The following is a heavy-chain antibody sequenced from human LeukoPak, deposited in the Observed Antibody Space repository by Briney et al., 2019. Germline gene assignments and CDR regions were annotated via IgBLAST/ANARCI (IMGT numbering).Heavy chain of an antibody. Sequence: GGSLRLSCAASRFTFRNYGMHWVRQAPGKGLEWVSSISSSSSYIYYADSVKGRFTISRDNAKNSLYLQMNSLRAEDTAVYYCARDHQAAAVYDYWGQGTLVTVSS. V-gene: IGHV3-21*01. D-gene: IGHD6-13*01. CDR1: RFTFRNYG. CDR3: ARDHQAAAVYDY. J-gene: IGHJ4*02. CDR2: ISSSSSYI.